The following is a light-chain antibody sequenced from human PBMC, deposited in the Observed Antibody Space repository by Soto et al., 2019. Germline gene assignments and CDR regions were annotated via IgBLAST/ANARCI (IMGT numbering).Light chain of an antibody. J-gene: IGLJ2*01. CDR3: SSYAVSNEI. CDR2: EVN. V-gene: IGLV2-8*01. Sequence: QSALTQPPSASGSPGQSVTISCTGTSSDVGRFNYVSWYQQHPGKAPKLIIYEVNKRPSGVPDRFSGSKSGNTASLTVSGLQAEDEADSYCSSYAVSNEIFGGGTKLTVL. CDR1: SSDVGRFNY.